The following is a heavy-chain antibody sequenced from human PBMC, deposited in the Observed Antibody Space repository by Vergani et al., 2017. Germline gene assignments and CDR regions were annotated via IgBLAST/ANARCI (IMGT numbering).Heavy chain of an antibody. J-gene: IGHJ6*03. CDR2: ISYDGSNK. CDR1: GFTFSSYA. CDR3: ARDPRRLYYYYDMDV. V-gene: IGHV3-30-3*01. Sequence: QVQLVESGGGVVQPGRSLRLSCAASGFTFSSYAMHWVRQAPGKGLEWVAVISYDGSNKYYADSVKGRFTISRDNSKNTLYLQMSSLRAEDTAVYYCARDPRRLYYYYDMDVWGKGTTVTVSS.